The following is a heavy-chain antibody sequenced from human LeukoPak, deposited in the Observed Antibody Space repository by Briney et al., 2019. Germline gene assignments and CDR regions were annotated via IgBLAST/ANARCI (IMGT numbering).Heavy chain of an antibody. V-gene: IGHV1-24*01. J-gene: IGHJ4*02. CDR3: ATTSPLYYYDSSGSRPYYFDY. Sequence: ASVKVSCKVSGYTLTELSMHWVRQAPGKGLEWMGGFDPEDGETIYAQKFQGRVTMTEDTSTDTAYMELSSLRSEDTAVYYCATTSPLYYYDSSGSRPYYFDYWRQGTLVTVSS. CDR1: GYTLTELS. CDR2: FDPEDGET. D-gene: IGHD3-22*01.